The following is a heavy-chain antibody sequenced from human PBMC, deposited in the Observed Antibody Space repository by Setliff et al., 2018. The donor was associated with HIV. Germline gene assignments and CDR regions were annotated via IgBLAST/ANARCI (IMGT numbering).Heavy chain of an antibody. CDR1: GYTFTSYG. D-gene: IGHD4-17*01. J-gene: IGHJ4*01. V-gene: IGHV1-2*02. CDR3: ARGLTTVTAVDY. CDR2: INTNSGDT. Sequence: ASVKVSCKASGYTFTSYGISWVRQAPGQGLEWMGWINTNSGDTNYAQKFQGRVTMTRDTSISTAYMELTRLRSDDTAVYYCARGLTTVTAVDYWGHGPLVTVSS.